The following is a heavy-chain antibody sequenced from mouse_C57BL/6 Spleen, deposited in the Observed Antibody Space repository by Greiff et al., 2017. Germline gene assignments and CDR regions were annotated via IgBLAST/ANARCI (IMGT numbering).Heavy chain of an antibody. CDR3: ASITTVVDLHFAY. D-gene: IGHD1-1*01. J-gene: IGHJ3*01. CDR2: INPYNGGT. CDR1: GYTFTDYY. Sequence: EVQLQQSGPVLVKPGASVKMSCKASGYTFTDYYMNWVKQSHGKSLEWIGVINPYNGGTSYNQKFKGKATLTVDKSSSTAYMELNSLTSEDSAVYYCASITTVVDLHFAYWGQGTLVTVSA. V-gene: IGHV1-19*01.